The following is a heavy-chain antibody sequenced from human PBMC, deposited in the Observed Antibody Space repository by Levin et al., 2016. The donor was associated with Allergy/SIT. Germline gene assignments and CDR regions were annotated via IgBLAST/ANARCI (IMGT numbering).Heavy chain of an antibody. Sequence: GGSLRLSCAASGFTFSSYWMHWVRQAPGKGLVWVSRINSDGSSTSYADSVKGRFTISRDNAKNTLYLQMNSLRAEDTAVYYCARVGIVLVPADKIRGSGWYRYFDLWGRGTLVTVSS. D-gene: IGHD2-2*01. CDR2: INSDGSST. CDR1: GFTFSSYW. CDR3: ARVGIVLVPADKIRGSGWYRYFDL. J-gene: IGHJ2*01. V-gene: IGHV3-74*01.